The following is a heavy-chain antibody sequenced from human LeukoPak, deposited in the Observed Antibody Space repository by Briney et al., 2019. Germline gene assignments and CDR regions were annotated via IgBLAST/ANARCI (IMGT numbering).Heavy chain of an antibody. D-gene: IGHD3-10*01. J-gene: IGHJ4*02. CDR2: IYPGDSDT. CDR3: ARHSYYYGSGIDY. Sequence: GESLKISCKGSGYSFTSYWIGWVCQMPGKGLEWMGIIYPGDSDTTYSPSFQGQVTISADKSISTAYLQWSSLKASDIAMYYCARHSYYYGSGIDYWGQGTLVTVSS. V-gene: IGHV5-51*01. CDR1: GYSFTSYW.